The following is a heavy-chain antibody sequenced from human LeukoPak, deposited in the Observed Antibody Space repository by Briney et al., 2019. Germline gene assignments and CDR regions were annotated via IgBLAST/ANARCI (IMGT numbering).Heavy chain of an antibody. Sequence: SVKVSCKASGGTFSSYAISWVRQAPGQGLEWMGRIIPIFGTANYAQKFQGRVTITTDESTSTAYMELSSLRSEDTAVYYCARDKVSSSSGWYMPYYFDYWGQGTPVTVSS. D-gene: IGHD6-19*01. CDR2: IIPIFGTA. CDR1: GGTFSSYA. J-gene: IGHJ4*02. V-gene: IGHV1-69*05. CDR3: ARDKVSSSSGWYMPYYFDY.